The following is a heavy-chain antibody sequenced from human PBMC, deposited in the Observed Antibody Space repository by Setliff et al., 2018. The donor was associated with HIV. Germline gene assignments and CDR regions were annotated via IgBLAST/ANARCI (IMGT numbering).Heavy chain of an antibody. CDR3: ARGPVLPQYFHH. CDR1: RFTFSSYS. Sequence: LRLSCAASRFTFSSYSMHWVRQAPGKGLEWVSYISTSSSTIYYADSVKGRFTISRDNAKNSLYLQMNSLRAEDTAVYYCARGPVLPQYFHHWGQGTLVTVSS. J-gene: IGHJ1*01. D-gene: IGHD1-1*01. CDR2: ISTSSSTI. V-gene: IGHV3-48*01.